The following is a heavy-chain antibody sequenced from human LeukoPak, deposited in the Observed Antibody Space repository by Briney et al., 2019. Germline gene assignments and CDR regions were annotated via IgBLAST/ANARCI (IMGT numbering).Heavy chain of an antibody. CDR3: ARYPTVESSSGWSESWFDP. D-gene: IGHD6-19*01. Sequence: ASVKVSCKASGGTFSSYAISWVRQAPGQGLEWMGGIIPIFGTANYAQKFQGRVTITADESTSTAYMELSSLRSEDRAVYYCARYPTVESSSGWSESWFDPWGQGTLVTVSS. J-gene: IGHJ5*02. CDR1: GGTFSSYA. V-gene: IGHV1-69*13. CDR2: IIPIFGTA.